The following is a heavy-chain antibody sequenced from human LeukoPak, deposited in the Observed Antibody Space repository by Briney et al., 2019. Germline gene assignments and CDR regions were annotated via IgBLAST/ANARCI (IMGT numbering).Heavy chain of an antibody. CDR2: INPNSGGT. J-gene: IGHJ4*02. CDR3: ARDFRVVDY. CDR1: GYTFTGYY. Sequence: ASVKVSCKGFGYTFTGYYMHWLRQAPGQGLEWMGQINPNSGGTNYAQKFQGRVTMTRDTSISTAYMELSRLRSDDTAVYYCARDFRVVDYWGQGTLVTVSS. V-gene: IGHV1-2*06.